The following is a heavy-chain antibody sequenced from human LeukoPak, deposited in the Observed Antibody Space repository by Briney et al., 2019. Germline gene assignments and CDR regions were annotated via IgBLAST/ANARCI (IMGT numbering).Heavy chain of an antibody. Sequence: GGSLRLSCAASGFTFDDYAMHWVRQAPGKGLEWVSGISWNSGSIGYADSVKGRFTISRDNARNSLYLQMNSLRAEDMALYYCARSREYSSSARYFDYWGQGTLVTVSS. CDR3: ARSREYSSSARYFDY. CDR1: GFTFDDYA. D-gene: IGHD6-6*01. J-gene: IGHJ4*02. V-gene: IGHV3-9*03. CDR2: ISWNSGSI.